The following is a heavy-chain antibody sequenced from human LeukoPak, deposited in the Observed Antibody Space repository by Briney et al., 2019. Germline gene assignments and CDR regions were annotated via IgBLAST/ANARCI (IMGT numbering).Heavy chain of an antibody. CDR1: GFTFGDYA. CDR3: TRARSIYYYDSSGYLPDY. J-gene: IGHJ4*02. Sequence: GGSLRLSCTASGFTFGDYAMSWFRQAPGKGLEWVGFIRSKAYGGTTEYAASVKGRFTISRDDSKSIAYLQMNSLKTEDTAVYYCTRARSIYYYDSSGYLPDYWGQGTLVTVSS. CDR2: IRSKAYGGTT. V-gene: IGHV3-49*03. D-gene: IGHD3-22*01.